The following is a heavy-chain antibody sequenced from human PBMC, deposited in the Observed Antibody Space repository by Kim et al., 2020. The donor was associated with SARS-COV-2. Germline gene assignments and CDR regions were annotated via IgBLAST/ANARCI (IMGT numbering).Heavy chain of an antibody. D-gene: IGHD4-17*01. CDR3: ARINKASTGPTVDY. V-gene: IGHV4-34*01. J-gene: IGHJ4*02. CDR2: INHSGST. Sequence: SETLSLTCAVYGGSFSGYYWSWIRQPPGKGLEWIGEINHSGSTNYNPSLKSRVTISVDTSKNQFSLKLSSVTAADTAVYYCARINKASTGPTVDYWGQGTLVTVSS. CDR1: GGSFSGYY.